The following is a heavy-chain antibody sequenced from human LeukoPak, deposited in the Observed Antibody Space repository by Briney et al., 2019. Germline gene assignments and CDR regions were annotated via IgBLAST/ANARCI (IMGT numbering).Heavy chain of an antibody. D-gene: IGHD4-17*01. CDR2: ISAYNGNT. CDR1: GYTFTSYD. J-gene: IGHJ5*02. Sequence: ASVKVSCKASGYTFTSYDISWVRQAPGQGLEWMGWISAYNGNTNYAQKLQGRVTMTTDTSTGTAYMELRSLRSDDTAVYYCARALPSTVPTGWFDPWGQGTLVTVSS. CDR3: ARALPSTVPTGWFDP. V-gene: IGHV1-18*01.